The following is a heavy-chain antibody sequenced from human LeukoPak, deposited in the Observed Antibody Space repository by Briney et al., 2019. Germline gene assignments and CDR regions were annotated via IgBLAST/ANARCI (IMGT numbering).Heavy chain of an antibody. CDR3: ARDSGGGVVAATPAFDY. CDR2: IKQDGSEK. CDR1: GFTFSSYW. J-gene: IGHJ4*02. Sequence: GGPLRLSCAASGFTFSSYWMSWVRQAPGKGLEWVANIKQDGSEKYYVDSVKGRFTISRDNAKNSLYLQMNSLRAEDTAVYYCARDSGGGVVAATPAFDYWGQGTLVTVSS. D-gene: IGHD2-15*01. V-gene: IGHV3-7*01.